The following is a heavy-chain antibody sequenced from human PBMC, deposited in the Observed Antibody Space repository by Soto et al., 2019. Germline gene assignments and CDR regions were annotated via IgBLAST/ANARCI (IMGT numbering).Heavy chain of an antibody. Sequence: QVQLQESGPGLVKPSETLSLTCTVSGGSISSYYWSWIRQPPGKGLEWIGYIYYSGSTNYNPSLKSRVTQSLDASKNQFSPKLRSVTAADTAVYYCARQSVGPYGSGSYFDYWGQGTLVTVSS. CDR1: GGSISSYY. CDR3: ARQSVGPYGSGSYFDY. D-gene: IGHD3-10*01. J-gene: IGHJ4*02. V-gene: IGHV4-59*08. CDR2: IYYSGST.